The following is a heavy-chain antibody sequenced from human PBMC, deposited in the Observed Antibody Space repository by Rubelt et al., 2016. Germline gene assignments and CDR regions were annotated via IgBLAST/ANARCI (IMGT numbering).Heavy chain of an antibody. Sequence: QVQLVQSGAEVKKPGASVKVSCRASGYTLTSYGISWVRQAPGQGLEWMGWISAYNGNTNYAQDLKGRVTMTTDTATRQASMGLRSLRSDDTAVYYGAGELGSGYYFFDYWGQGTLVTVSS. D-gene: IGHD6-19*01. V-gene: IGHV1-18*01. J-gene: IGHJ4*02. CDR1: GYTLTSYG. CDR3: AGELGSGYYFFDY. CDR2: ISAYNGNT.